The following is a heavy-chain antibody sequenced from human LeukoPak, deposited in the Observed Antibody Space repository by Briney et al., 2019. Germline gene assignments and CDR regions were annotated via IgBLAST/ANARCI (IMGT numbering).Heavy chain of an antibody. Sequence: PSQTLSLTCTVSGDSISSGSYYWSWIRQPAGKGLEWIGRIFTSGSTNYNPSLKSRVTMSVDTSKNQFSLKLSSVTAADTAVYYCARVRGSSWNSGYYYHYMDVWGKGTTVTISS. CDR2: IFTSGST. CDR1: GDSISSGSYY. CDR3: ARVRGSSWNSGYYYHYMDV. V-gene: IGHV4-61*02. J-gene: IGHJ6*03. D-gene: IGHD6-13*01.